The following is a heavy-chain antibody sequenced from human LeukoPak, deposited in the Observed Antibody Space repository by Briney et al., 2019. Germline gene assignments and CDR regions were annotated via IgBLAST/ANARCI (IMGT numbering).Heavy chain of an antibody. CDR3: ARRDGTPFDR. J-gene: IGHJ4*02. Sequence: GGSLRLSCTASGITFGDYPMSWVRQAPGKGLEWVGFIRAKAYGGTTEYAASVIGRFIISRDDSKSIAYLQMNSLKTEDTAVYYCARRDGTPFDRWGQGTLVTVSS. V-gene: IGHV3-49*04. CDR1: GITFGDYP. D-gene: IGHD6-13*01. CDR2: IRAKAYGGTT.